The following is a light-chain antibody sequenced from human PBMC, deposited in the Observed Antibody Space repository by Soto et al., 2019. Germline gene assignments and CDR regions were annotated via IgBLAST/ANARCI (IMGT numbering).Light chain of an antibody. V-gene: IGKV3-15*01. Sequence: EIVMTQSPATLSVSPGERATLSCRASQSVSSNYLAWYQHKPGQAPRLLFYGASNRATGIPARFTGSGSGTEFTLTISSLQSEDFAVYSCQQYDNWPPTFGGGTKVDIK. CDR2: GAS. CDR1: QSVSSN. J-gene: IGKJ4*01. CDR3: QQYDNWPPT.